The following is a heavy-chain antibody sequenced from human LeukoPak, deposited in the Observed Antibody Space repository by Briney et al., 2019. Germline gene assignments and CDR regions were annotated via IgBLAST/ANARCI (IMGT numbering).Heavy chain of an antibody. J-gene: IGHJ5*02. Sequence: PSETLSLTCTVSGGSISSYYWSWIRQPPGKGLEWIGYIYYSGSTNYNPSLKSRVTISVDTSKNQFSLKLSSVTAADTAVYYCARGRRYCSSTSRYWFDPWGQGTLVTVSS. V-gene: IGHV4-59*01. CDR1: GGSISSYY. D-gene: IGHD2-2*01. CDR2: IYYSGST. CDR3: ARGRRYCSSTSRYWFDP.